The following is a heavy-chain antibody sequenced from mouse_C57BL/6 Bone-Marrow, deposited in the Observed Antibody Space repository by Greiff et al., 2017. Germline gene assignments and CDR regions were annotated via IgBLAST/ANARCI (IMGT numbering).Heavy chain of an antibody. CDR3: ARFITTVVDYIDY. V-gene: IGHV1-80*01. Sequence: QVQLQESGAELVKPGASVKISCKASGYAFSSYWMNWVKQRPGKGLEWIGQIYPGDGDTNYNGKFKGKATLTADKSSSTAYMQPSSLTSEDSAGYLCARFITTVVDYIDYWGEGTALTDSS. J-gene: IGHJ2*01. CDR2: IYPGDGDT. D-gene: IGHD1-1*01. CDR1: GYAFSSYW.